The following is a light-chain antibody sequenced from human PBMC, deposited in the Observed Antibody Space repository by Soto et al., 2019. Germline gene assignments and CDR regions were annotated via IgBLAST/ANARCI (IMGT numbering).Light chain of an antibody. J-gene: IGKJ5*01. Sequence: EIVMTQSPATLSVSPGERASLSCRASQSISSNLAWYQHKPGQAHRLLMSGAYSRASGVQVRFSGSGSGTDFTLTIRRLEPEDFALYYCQQYGGSPITFGLGTRLEIK. CDR2: GAY. CDR3: QQYGGSPIT. CDR1: QSISSN. V-gene: IGKV3-20*01.